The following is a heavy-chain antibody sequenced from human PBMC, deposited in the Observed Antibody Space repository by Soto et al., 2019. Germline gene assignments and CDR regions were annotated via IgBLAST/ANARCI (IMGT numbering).Heavy chain of an antibody. D-gene: IGHD6-6*01. CDR2: ISSSGSTI. CDR1: GFTFSSYE. Sequence: GGSLRLSCAASGFTFSSYEMNWVRQAPGKGLEWVSYISSSGSTIYYADSVKGRFTISRDNAKNSLYLQMNSLRAEDTAVYYFARGLGYSSSSVYFDYWGQGTLVTVSS. J-gene: IGHJ4*02. CDR3: ARGLGYSSSSVYFDY. V-gene: IGHV3-48*03.